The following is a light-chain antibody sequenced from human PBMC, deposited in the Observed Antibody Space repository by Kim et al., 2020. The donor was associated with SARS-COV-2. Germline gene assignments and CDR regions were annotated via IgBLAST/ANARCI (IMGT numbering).Light chain of an antibody. CDR1: QILSGSF. CDR3: LKYGPSPQT. CDR2: GTS. J-gene: IGKJ1*01. Sequence: EIVLTQSPGTLSLSPGARVTLSCRASQILSGSFLAWYQQIPGQAPRLLIYGTSSSAPDIPDRFSGSGSGTDFTLTISRLEPEDFAVYSCLKYGPSPQTFGQGTQVDIK. V-gene: IGKV3-20*01.